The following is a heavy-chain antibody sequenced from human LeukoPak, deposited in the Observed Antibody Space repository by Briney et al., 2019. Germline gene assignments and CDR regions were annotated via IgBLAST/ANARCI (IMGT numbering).Heavy chain of an antibody. D-gene: IGHD6-19*01. CDR3: AKGRGSSGGGFDY. J-gene: IGHJ4*02. CDR2: ISGSGGSP. Sequence: GGSLRLSCAASGFTFSSYAMSWVRQAPGKGLEWVSAISGSGGSPYYADSVKGRFTISRDNSKNTLYLQMNSLRAEDTAVYYCAKGRGSSGGGFDYWGQGTLVTVSS. CDR1: GFTFSSYA. V-gene: IGHV3-23*01.